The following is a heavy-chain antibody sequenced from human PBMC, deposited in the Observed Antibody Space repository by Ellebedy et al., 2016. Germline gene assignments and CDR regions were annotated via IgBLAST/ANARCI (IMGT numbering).Heavy chain of an antibody. D-gene: IGHD2-2*01. CDR1: GFSFSSYS. V-gene: IGHV3-21*01. Sequence: GESLKISXVASGFSFSSYSMNWVRQAPGKGLEWVSSISTSIGDMSYADSVRGRFTISRDNAKNSLYLQMNSLGAENTAVYYCARDREYQLPIHYYLYYGMDVWGQGTAVTVSS. CDR2: ISTSIGDM. CDR3: ARDREYQLPIHYYLYYGMDV. J-gene: IGHJ6*02.